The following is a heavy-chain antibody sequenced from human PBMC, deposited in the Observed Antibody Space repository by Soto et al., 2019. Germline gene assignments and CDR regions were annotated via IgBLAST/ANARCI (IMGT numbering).Heavy chain of an antibody. CDR2: IYPHDSDT. V-gene: IGHV5-51*01. CDR3: ARETGAPYYYGMDV. Sequence: GESLKISCKASGYSFANYWIGWVRQMPGEGLEWMGVIYPHDSDTRYSPSFQGQVTISADKSIDTVYLQWSSLKASDSGMYFCARETGAPYYYGMDVWGQGTTVTVSS. J-gene: IGHJ6*02. CDR1: GYSFANYW. D-gene: IGHD3-10*01.